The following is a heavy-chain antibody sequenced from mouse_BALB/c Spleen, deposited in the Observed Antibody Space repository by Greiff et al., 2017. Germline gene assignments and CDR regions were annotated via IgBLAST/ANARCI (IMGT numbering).Heavy chain of an antibody. Sequence: VQLQQPGAELVKPGASVKLSCKASGYTFTSYWMHWVKQRPGQGLEWIGEIDPSDSYTNYNQKFKGKATLTVDKSSSTAYMQLSSLTSEDSAVYYCARGGIRYEAMDYWGQGTSVTVSS. CDR3: ARGGIRYEAMDY. CDR1: GYTFTSYW. J-gene: IGHJ4*01. CDR2: IDPSDSYT. D-gene: IGHD2-14*01. V-gene: IGHV1-69*02.